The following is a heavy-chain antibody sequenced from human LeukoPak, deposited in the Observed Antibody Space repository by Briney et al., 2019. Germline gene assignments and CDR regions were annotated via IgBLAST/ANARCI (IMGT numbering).Heavy chain of an antibody. V-gene: IGHV3-73*01. CDR2: IRSKANHYAT. Sequence: GGSLRLSCAASGFTFSGSAMHWVRQASGKGLEWVGRIRSKANHYATAYAASVKGRFTVSRDDSKNTAYLQMNSLTADDTAVYYCVRGPRYYDDSVFHYGVFDIWGQGTVVTVSS. D-gene: IGHD3-22*01. CDR1: GFTFSGSA. J-gene: IGHJ3*02. CDR3: VRGPRYYDDSVFHYGVFDI.